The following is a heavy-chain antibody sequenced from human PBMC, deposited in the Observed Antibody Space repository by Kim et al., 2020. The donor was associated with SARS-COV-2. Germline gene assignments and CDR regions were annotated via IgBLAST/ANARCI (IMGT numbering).Heavy chain of an antibody. CDR3: ATGPFLEWLSQLPPDAFDI. Sequence: ASVKFSCKVSGYTLTELSMHWVRQAPGKGLEWMGGFDPEDGETIYAQKFQGRVAMTEDTSTDTAYMELSSLRSEDTAVYYCATGPFLEWLSQLPPDAFDIWGKGTMVTVSS. V-gene: IGHV1-24*01. D-gene: IGHD3-3*01. CDR2: FDPEDGET. J-gene: IGHJ3*02. CDR1: GYTLTELS.